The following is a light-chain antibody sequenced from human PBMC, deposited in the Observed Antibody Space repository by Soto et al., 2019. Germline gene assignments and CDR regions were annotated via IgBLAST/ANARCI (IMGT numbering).Light chain of an antibody. Sequence: DIQMTQSPSSLSASVGDRVTITCRASQRITGYLNWYQQKPGKAPKVLVYDVSSLQSGVPSRFSGSGSGTDFTLTISSLQPEDSAIYYCQQSSSSPLTFGQGTTVEIK. CDR2: DVS. V-gene: IGKV1-39*01. CDR3: QQSSSSPLT. J-gene: IGKJ1*01. CDR1: QRITGY.